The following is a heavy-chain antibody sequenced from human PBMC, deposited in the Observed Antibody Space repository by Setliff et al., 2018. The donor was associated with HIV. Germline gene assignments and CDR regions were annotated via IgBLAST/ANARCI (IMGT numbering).Heavy chain of an antibody. Sequence: ASVKVSCKAPGKSFNGAYMNWVRQARGQGLEWMGNLKLSSGGTKVAQKFQGRVTMTRDTSTNTAFMELRSLNSDDTAIYYCVTSPGSFTSVHGTEAGNYWGQGTRVTVSS. CDR1: GKSFNGAY. V-gene: IGHV1-2*02. CDR3: VTSPGSFTSVHGTEAGNY. D-gene: IGHD6-25*01. CDR2: LKLSSGGT. J-gene: IGHJ4*02.